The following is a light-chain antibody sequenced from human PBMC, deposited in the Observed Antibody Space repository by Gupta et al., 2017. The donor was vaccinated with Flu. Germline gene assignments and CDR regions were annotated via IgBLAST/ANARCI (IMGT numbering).Light chain of an antibody. Sequence: QSALTQPASLSGSPRQSITISCTGTSSDIGAYNSVSWYQQHPGKAPRLIIYEVTYRPSGVSSRFSGSKSGNTASLTISGLQAEDEARYYCSSYASSNTIVFGGGTDLTVL. CDR3: SSYASSNTIV. CDR2: EVT. CDR1: SSDIGAYNS. V-gene: IGLV2-14*01. J-gene: IGLJ2*01.